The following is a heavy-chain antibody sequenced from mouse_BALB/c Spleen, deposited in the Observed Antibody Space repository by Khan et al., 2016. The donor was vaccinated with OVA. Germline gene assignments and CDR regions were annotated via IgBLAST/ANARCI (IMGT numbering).Heavy chain of an antibody. CDR2: ISSGGHYT. D-gene: IGHD1-1*01. Sequence: EVELVVSGGDLVKPGGSLKLSCAASGFTFSTYGMSWVRQTPDKRLEWVATISSGGHYTYYPDSVKGRFTISRDNAKNSLYLQMTSLKSEDTAIYYGTRLAYYYNSEGFAYWGQGTLVTVSA. CDR3: TRLAYYYNSEGFAY. CDR1: GFTFSTYG. J-gene: IGHJ3*01. V-gene: IGHV5-6*01.